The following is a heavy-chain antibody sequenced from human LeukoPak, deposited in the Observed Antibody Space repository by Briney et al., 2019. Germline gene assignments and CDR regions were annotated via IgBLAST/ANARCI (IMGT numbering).Heavy chain of an antibody. CDR1: GYSISSGYY. CDR3: ARDLNPTHYFDY. J-gene: IGHJ4*02. Sequence: SETLSLTCNVSGYSISSGYYWAWIRQAPGKGLEWIGSIYHSGYNHYNPSLKGRVTISVDTSKNDFSLKLSSVAAAGTAIYYCARDLNPTHYFDYWGQGTLVTVSS. CDR2: IYHSGYN. V-gene: IGHV4-38-2*02.